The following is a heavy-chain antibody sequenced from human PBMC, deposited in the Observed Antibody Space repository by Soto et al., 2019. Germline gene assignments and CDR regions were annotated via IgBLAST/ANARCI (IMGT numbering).Heavy chain of an antibody. D-gene: IGHD2-2*01. V-gene: IGHV1-8*01. CDR2: MNPNSGNT. Sequence: ASVKVSCKASGYTFTRYDINWVRQATGQGLEWMGWMNPNSGNTGYAQKFQGRVTMTRNTSISTAYMELSSLRSEDTAVYYCATTHSLGYCSSTSCYGYYYYYMDVWGKGTTVTVSS. J-gene: IGHJ6*03. CDR3: ATTHSLGYCSSTSCYGYYYYYMDV. CDR1: GYTFTRYD.